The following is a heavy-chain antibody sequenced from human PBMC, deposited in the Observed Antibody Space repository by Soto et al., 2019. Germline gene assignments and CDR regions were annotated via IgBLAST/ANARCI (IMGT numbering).Heavy chain of an antibody. D-gene: IGHD3-22*01. CDR3: AREIDSSGYYGWFDP. CDR2: IYHSGST. CDR1: GGSISSGGYS. V-gene: IGHV4-30-2*01. J-gene: IGHJ5*02. Sequence: QLQLQESGSGLVKPSQTLSLTCAVSGGSISSGGYSWSWIRQPPGKGLEWIGYIYHSGSTYSNPSLKSRVTTSVDRSKNQFSLKLSFATAAATAVYYCAREIDSSGYYGWFDPWGQGTLVTVSS.